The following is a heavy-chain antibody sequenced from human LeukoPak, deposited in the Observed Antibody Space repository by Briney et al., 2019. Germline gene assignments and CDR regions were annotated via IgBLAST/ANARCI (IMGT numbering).Heavy chain of an antibody. D-gene: IGHD4-17*01. CDR3: ARDHQEYGDYGPLGY. CDR1: GGSISSYY. V-gene: IGHV4-59*01. CDR2: IYYSGST. J-gene: IGHJ4*02. Sequence: SETLSLTCTVSGGSISSYYWSWIRQPPGKGLEWIGYIYYSGSTNYNPSLKSRVTISVDTSKNQFSLKLSSVTAADTAVYYCARDHQEYGDYGPLGYWGQGTLVTVSS.